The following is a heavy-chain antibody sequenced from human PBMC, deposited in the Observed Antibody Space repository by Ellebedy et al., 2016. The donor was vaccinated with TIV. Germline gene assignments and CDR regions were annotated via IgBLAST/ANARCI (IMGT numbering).Heavy chain of an antibody. Sequence: ASVKVSCXASGYTFKGYYIHWVRQAPGQGLEWMGWINPNSGGTNYAQKFQGRVTMTRDTSITTAYMELRRLKSDDTAVYYCARDKMEAAGIGQSDYWGQGTLVAVSS. J-gene: IGHJ4*02. CDR1: GYTFKGYY. V-gene: IGHV1-2*02. D-gene: IGHD6-13*01. CDR3: ARDKMEAAGIGQSDY. CDR2: INPNSGGT.